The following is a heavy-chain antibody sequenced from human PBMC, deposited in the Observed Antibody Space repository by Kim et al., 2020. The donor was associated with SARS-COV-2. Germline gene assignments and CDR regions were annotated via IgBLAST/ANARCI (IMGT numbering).Heavy chain of an antibody. J-gene: IGHJ4*02. CDR3: AKGPRRYCSSTSCPRGFDY. D-gene: IGHD2-2*01. V-gene: IGHV3-9*01. Sequence: GGSLRLSCAASGFTFGDYAMHWVRQAPGKGLEWVSGISWNSGSIGYADSVKGRFTISRDNAKNSLYLQMNSLRAEDTALYYCAKGPRRYCSSTSCPRGFDYWGQGTLVTVSS. CDR1: GFTFGDYA. CDR2: ISWNSGSI.